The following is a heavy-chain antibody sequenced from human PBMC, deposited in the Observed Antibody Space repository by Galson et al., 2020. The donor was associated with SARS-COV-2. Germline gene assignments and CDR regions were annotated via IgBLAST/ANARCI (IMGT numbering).Heavy chain of an antibody. D-gene: IGHD1-26*01. J-gene: IGHJ1*01. V-gene: IGHV1-18*01. Sequence: ASVKVSCKASGYSFNRYGMSWVRQAPGQGPEWMGWISGYSGKTNYAQKFQDRVTMTTDRSTNTAYMELRSLRSDDTAVYYCAREEGATIYTEFYHHWGQGTLVTVSP. CDR1: GYSFNRYG. CDR2: ISGYSGKT. CDR3: AREEGATIYTEFYHH.